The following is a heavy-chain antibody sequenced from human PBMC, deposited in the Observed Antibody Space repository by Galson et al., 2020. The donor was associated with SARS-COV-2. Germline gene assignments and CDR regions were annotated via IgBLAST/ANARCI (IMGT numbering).Heavy chain of an antibody. J-gene: IGHJ5*02. V-gene: IGHV3-23*01. CDR2: ISGSGGST. CDR3: AKDRSITIFGVGKGFDP. D-gene: IGHD3-3*01. CDR1: GFTFSSYA. Sequence: GESLKISCAASGFTFSSYAMSWVRQAPGKGLEWVSAISGSGGSTYYADSVKGRFTISRDNSKNTLYLQMNSLRAEDTAVYYCAKDRSITIFGVGKGFDPWGQGTLVTVSS.